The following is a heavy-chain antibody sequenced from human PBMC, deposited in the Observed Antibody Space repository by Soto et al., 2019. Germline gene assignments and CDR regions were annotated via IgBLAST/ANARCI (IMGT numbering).Heavy chain of an antibody. CDR3: ARDGGSHGPSYFDS. CDR1: GSTFSYYG. J-gene: IGHJ4*02. D-gene: IGHD3-16*01. Sequence: VHLVESGGGVVQPGRSLRLSCAASGSTFSYYGMNWVRQAPGKGPEWVAVIWYDGSIKYYAESVKGRFSISRDNSKNTLYLNMNSLRTEDTAVYYCARDGGSHGPSYFDSWDQGSQVIVSS. V-gene: IGHV3-33*01. CDR2: IWYDGSIK.